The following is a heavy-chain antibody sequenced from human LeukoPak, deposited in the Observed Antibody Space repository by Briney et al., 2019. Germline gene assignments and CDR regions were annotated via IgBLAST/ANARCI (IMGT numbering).Heavy chain of an antibody. J-gene: IGHJ4*02. D-gene: IGHD3-22*01. CDR2: IYYSGST. V-gene: IGHV4-39*01. Sequence: SETLSLTCTVSVGSISSSSYCWGWIRQPPGKGLEWIGSIYYSGSTYYNPSLKSRVTISVDTSKNQFSLKLSSVTAADTAVYYCARHGDSSQWVIDYWGQGTLVTVSS. CDR1: VGSISSSSYC. CDR3: ARHGDSSQWVIDY.